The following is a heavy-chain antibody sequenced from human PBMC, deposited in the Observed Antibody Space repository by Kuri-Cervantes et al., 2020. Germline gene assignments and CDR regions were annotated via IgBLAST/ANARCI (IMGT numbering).Heavy chain of an antibody. CDR2: IIPIFGTA. J-gene: IGHJ4*02. D-gene: IGHD5-18*01. CDR1: GGTFSSYA. V-gene: IGHV1-69*05. Sequence: SVKVSCKASGGTFSSYAISWVRQAPGQGLEWMGGIIPIFGTANYAQKFQGRVTITTDESTSTAYMELSSLTSEDTAVYYCAGTNTTWIQLWLIYWGQGTLVTVSS. CDR3: AGTNTTWIQLWLIY.